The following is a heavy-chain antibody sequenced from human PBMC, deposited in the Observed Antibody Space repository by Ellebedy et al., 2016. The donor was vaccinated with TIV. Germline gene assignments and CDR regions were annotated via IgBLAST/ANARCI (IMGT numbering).Heavy chain of an antibody. Sequence: GESLKISCAASGFTFSSYAMSWVRQAPGRRLEWVSAISGSGGSTHYVDSVGGRFTISRDNSKNTLYLQMTSLRAEDTAVYYCARAPTAIFAHFYYYYYYMDVWGKGTTVTVSS. V-gene: IGHV3-23*01. CDR2: ISGSGGST. CDR1: GFTFSSYA. J-gene: IGHJ6*03. CDR3: ARAPTAIFAHFYYYYYYMDV. D-gene: IGHD2-21*02.